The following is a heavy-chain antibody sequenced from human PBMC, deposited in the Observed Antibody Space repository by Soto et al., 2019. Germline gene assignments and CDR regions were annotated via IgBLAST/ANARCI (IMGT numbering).Heavy chain of an antibody. D-gene: IGHD3-9*01. CDR2: IYYSGST. J-gene: IGHJ4*02. V-gene: IGHV4-59*08. Sequence: SETLSLTCTVSGGSISSYYWSWIRQPPGKGLEWIGYIYYSGSTNYNPSLKSRVTISVDTSKNQFSLKLNSVTAADSAVYFCARLEGLATISYYFDFWGQGALVTVSS. CDR3: ARLEGLATISYYFDF. CDR1: GGSISSYY.